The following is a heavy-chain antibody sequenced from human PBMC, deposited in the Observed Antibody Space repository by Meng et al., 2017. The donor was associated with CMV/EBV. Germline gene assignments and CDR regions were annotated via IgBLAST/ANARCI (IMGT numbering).Heavy chain of an antibody. J-gene: IGHJ3*02. CDR2: IWYDGSNK. V-gene: IGHV3-33*06. CDR1: GFTFSSYG. Sequence: GGSLRLSCAASGFTFSSYGMHWVRQAPGKGLEWVAVIWYDGSNKYYADSVKGRFTISRDNSKNTLYLQMNSLRAEDTAVYYCAKELPRDHDACDIWGQGTMVTVSS. CDR3: AKELPRDHDACDI.